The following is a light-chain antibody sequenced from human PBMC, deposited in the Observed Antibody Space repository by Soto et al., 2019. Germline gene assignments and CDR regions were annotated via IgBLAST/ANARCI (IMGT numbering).Light chain of an antibody. CDR3: QSYDSSLSGSVV. CDR1: SSNIGAGYD. Sequence: QSVLTQPPSVSGAPGQRVTISCTGGSSNIGAGYDVHWYQQLPGTAPKLLIYGNCNRPSGVPDRFSGSKSGTSASLAITGLQAEDEADYYCQSYDSSLSGSVVFGGGTKLTVL. J-gene: IGLJ2*01. CDR2: GNC. V-gene: IGLV1-40*01.